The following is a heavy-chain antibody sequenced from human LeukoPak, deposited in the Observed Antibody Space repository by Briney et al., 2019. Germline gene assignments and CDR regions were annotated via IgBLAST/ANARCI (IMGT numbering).Heavy chain of an antibody. CDR1: GYSFTVYY. Sequence: ASVKVSCKASGYSFTVYYMHWVRQAPGQGLEWMGWINPNSGGTNYAQKSLGRVTMTRDTSISTAYMELSRPRSDDTAVYYCASLYGDYVASDYWGQGTLVTVSS. V-gene: IGHV1-2*02. CDR2: INPNSGGT. D-gene: IGHD4-17*01. CDR3: ASLYGDYVASDY. J-gene: IGHJ4*02.